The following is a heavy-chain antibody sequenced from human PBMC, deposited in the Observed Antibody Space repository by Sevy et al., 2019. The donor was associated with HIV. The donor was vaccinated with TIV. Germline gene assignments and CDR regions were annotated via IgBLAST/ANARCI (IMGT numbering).Heavy chain of an antibody. J-gene: IGHJ4*02. Sequence: GESLKISCAASGFNFSIYGLHWVRQAPGKGLEGVALIWYDGSNKYYADSVKGRFTISRDNSKNTLSLQMNSLRAEDTAVYYCVRGRDYGNFDYWGQGTLVTVSS. CDR1: GFNFSIYG. CDR2: IWYDGSNK. V-gene: IGHV3-33*01. CDR3: VRGRDYGNFDY. D-gene: IGHD4-17*01.